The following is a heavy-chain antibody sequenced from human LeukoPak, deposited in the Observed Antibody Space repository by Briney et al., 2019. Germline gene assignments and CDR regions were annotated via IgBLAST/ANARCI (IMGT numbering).Heavy chain of an antibody. CDR1: GFTFSSYG. CDR2: IWYDGSNK. CDR3: AREREQWLGQYYFDY. D-gene: IGHD6-19*01. J-gene: IGHJ4*02. V-gene: IGHV3-33*01. Sequence: GGSLRLSCAASGFTFSSYGMHWVRQAPGKGLEWVAVIWYDGSNKYYADSVKGRFTISRDNSKNTLYLQMNSLRAEDTAVYYRAREREQWLGQYYFDYWGQGTLVTVSS.